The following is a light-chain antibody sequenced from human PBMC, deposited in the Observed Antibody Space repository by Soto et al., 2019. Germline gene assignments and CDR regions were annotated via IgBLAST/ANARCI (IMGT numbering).Light chain of an antibody. V-gene: IGKV3-11*01. CDR1: QSFRGR. J-gene: IGKJ5*01. CDR2: DAY. Sequence: EVVLTQSPVTLSLSPGERATLSCRASQSFRGRLAWYQQKPGQAPRLLIYDAYNRATGIPPRFSGSGSGTDFTLTISSLEPADSAVYYCQQRHMWPITFGQGTRLEIK. CDR3: QQRHMWPIT.